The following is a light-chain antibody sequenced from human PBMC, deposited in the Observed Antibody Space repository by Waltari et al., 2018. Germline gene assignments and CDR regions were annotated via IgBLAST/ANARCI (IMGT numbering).Light chain of an antibody. CDR3: QQYDGSVVT. V-gene: IGKV3-20*01. J-gene: IGKJ4*01. CDR1: PTMTGSW. CDR2: GAS. Sequence: CGASPTMTGSWLTGDHQKPGQAPRLLIYGASNRAPGIPDRFSGSGSGTDFTLTISRLEPEDSAVYYCQQYDGSVVTFGGGTKVEIK.